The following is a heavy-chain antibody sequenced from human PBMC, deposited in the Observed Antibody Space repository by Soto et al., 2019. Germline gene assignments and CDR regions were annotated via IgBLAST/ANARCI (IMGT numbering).Heavy chain of an antibody. CDR1: GFTFTTST. V-gene: IGHV1-58*02. CDR2: IVVGSGNT. D-gene: IGHD3-10*01. J-gene: IGHJ5*02. Sequence: QVQLVQSGPEVKKPGTSVKVSCKASGFTFTTSTMHWVRQARGQRLEWIGWIVVGSGNTNYSQKFQERVIITRDMSTSTANMALSSLRCEDTDVYYFAAARQLLWFGEGDNWFDPWGQGTLVTVSS. CDR3: AAARQLLWFGEGDNWFDP.